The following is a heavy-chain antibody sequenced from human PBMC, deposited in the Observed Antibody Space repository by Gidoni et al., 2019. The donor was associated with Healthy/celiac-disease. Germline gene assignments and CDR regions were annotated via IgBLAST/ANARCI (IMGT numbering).Heavy chain of an antibody. J-gene: IGHJ6*02. Sequence: EVQLLESGGGLVQPGGSLRLSCAASGFTFSSYAMSWVRQAPGKGLEWVSAISGSGGSTYYADSVKGRFTISRDNSKNTLYLQMNSLRAEDTAVYYCSGEGIAVAEYQYYYYGMDVWGQGTTVTVSS. V-gene: IGHV3-23*01. CDR3: SGEGIAVAEYQYYYYGMDV. CDR1: GFTFSSYA. CDR2: ISGSGGST. D-gene: IGHD6-19*01.